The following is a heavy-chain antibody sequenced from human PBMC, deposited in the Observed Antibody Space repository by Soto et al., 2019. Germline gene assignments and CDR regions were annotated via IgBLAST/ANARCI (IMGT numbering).Heavy chain of an antibody. Sequence: QVQLVQSGAEVKKPGASVKVSCKASGYSFTSYGISWVRQAPGQGLEWMGWISAYNGNTDYAQKFQRRVTMTTDTSTTTDYMELRSLRSDDTAMYYCAREADIAAAGTPGRWFDPWGQGTLVTVSS. CDR1: GYSFTSYG. CDR3: AREADIAAAGTPGRWFDP. D-gene: IGHD6-13*01. V-gene: IGHV1-18*01. CDR2: ISAYNGNT. J-gene: IGHJ5*02.